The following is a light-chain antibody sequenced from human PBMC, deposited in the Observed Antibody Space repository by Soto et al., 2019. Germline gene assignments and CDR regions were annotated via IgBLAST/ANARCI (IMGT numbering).Light chain of an antibody. CDR1: SSNIGSNT. Sequence: QSVLTQPPSASGTPGQRVTISCSGSSSNIGSNTVNWYQQLPGTAPKLLIYGSNQRPSGVPDRFSGSKSGTSASLSISGLQSEYEADYYCAAWADSLNGAVLGGGTQLTVL. J-gene: IGLJ7*01. CDR3: AAWADSLNGAV. V-gene: IGLV1-44*01. CDR2: GSN.